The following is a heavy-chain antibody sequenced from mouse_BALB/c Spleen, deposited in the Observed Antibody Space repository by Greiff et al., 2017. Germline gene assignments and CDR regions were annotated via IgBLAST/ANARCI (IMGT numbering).Heavy chain of an antibody. V-gene: IGHV1-7*01. CDR1: GYTFTSYW. CDR3: ARDFYYAMDY. CDR2: INPSTGYT. Sequence: VQRVESGAELAKPGASVKMSCKASGYTFTSYWMHWVKQRPGQGLEWIGYINPSTGYTEYNQKFKDKATLTADKSSSTAYMQLSSLTSEDSAVYYCARDFYYAMDYWGQGTSVTVSS. J-gene: IGHJ4*01.